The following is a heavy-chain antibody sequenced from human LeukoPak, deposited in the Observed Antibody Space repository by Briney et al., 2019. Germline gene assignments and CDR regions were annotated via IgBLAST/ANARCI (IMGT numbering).Heavy chain of an antibody. CDR3: ARVGGRYSPLGY. V-gene: IGHV3-7*01. CDR2: IKQDGSEK. Sequence: SGGSLRLSCAASGFTFSSYWMSWVRQAPGKGLEWVANIKQDGSEKCYVDSVKGRFTISRDNDKNSLFLQMTSLRAEDTAVYYCARVGGRYSPLGYWGQGTLVTVSS. CDR1: GFTFSSYW. D-gene: IGHD3-16*02. J-gene: IGHJ4*02.